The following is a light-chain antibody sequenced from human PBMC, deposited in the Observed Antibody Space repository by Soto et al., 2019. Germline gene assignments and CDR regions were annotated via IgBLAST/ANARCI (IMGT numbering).Light chain of an antibody. CDR2: AAS. CDR3: QQANSFPWT. V-gene: IGKV1-39*01. Sequence: DIQMTQSPSSLSASVGDRITVTCRTSQSISTSLNWYQQKPGKAPNLLIYAASILQSGVPSRFSGSGSGTDFTRTITYLQPEDFATYYCQQANSFPWTFGQGTKVDIK. CDR1: QSISTS. J-gene: IGKJ1*01.